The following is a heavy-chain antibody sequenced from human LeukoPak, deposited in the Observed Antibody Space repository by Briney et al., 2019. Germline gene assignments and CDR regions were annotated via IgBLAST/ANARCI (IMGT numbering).Heavy chain of an antibody. J-gene: IGHJ4*02. CDR1: GFTFSDSA. Sequence: GGSLRLSCAASGFTFSDSAMHWVRQASGKGLEWVGRIRTKANNYATTYGAWVKGRFTISRDVSKNTAYLHMNSLKIEDTAIYYCVGEYFDLWGQGTLVTVSS. V-gene: IGHV3-73*01. CDR3: VGEYFDL. CDR2: IRTKANNYAT.